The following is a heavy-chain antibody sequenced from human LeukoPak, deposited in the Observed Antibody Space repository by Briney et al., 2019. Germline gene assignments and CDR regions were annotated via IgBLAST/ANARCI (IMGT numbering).Heavy chain of an antibody. V-gene: IGHV3-23*01. D-gene: IGHD1-26*01. Sequence: GGSLRLSCAASGFTFSSYAMSWVRQAPGKGLGWVSAISGSGGSTYYADSVKGRFTISRDNSKNTLYLQMNSLRAEDTAVYYCANHRAWGPSDYWGQGTLVTVSS. J-gene: IGHJ4*02. CDR3: ANHRAWGPSDY. CDR2: ISGSGGST. CDR1: GFTFSSYA.